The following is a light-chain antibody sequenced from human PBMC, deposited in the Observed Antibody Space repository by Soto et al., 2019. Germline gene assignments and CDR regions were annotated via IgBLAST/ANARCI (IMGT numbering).Light chain of an antibody. CDR1: SSNIGTYT. J-gene: IGLJ7*01. Sequence: QAVVTQPPSASGTPGQRVTISCSGGSSNIGTYTVNWYQQLPGMAPRLLMYTNNQWPSGVPDRFSGSKSGTSASLAISGLQYEDEADYYYAAWDDTLNVSVFGGGTQLTVL. V-gene: IGLV1-44*01. CDR3: AAWDDTLNVSV. CDR2: TNN.